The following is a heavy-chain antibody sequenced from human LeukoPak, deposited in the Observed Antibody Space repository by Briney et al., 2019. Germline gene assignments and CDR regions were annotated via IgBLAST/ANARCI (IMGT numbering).Heavy chain of an antibody. CDR3: AREKFLAPARVWAQDYYYYMDV. Sequence: SETLSLTCTASGVSISSSNSYRGWIRQPPGKGLEWIGSIYYSGNTYYNASLKSQVSISIDTSKNQFSLKLSSVTAADTAVYYCAREKFLAPARVWAQDYYYYMDVWGKGTTVTVSS. J-gene: IGHJ6*03. V-gene: IGHV4-39*02. CDR1: GVSISSSNSY. CDR2: IYYSGNT. D-gene: IGHD3-16*01.